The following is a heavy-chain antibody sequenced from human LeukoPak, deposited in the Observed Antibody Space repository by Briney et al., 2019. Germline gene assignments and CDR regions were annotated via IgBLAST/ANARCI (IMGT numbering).Heavy chain of an antibody. Sequence: QTGGSLRLSCAASGFTFSSYAMSWVRQAPGKGLEWVSAISGSGGSTYYADSVKGRFTISRDNSKNTLYLQMNSLRAEDTAVYYCAKDTLYSSSSYFDYWGQGTLVTVSS. CDR3: AKDTLYSSSSYFDY. J-gene: IGHJ4*02. D-gene: IGHD6-13*01. CDR2: ISGSGGST. CDR1: GFTFSSYA. V-gene: IGHV3-23*01.